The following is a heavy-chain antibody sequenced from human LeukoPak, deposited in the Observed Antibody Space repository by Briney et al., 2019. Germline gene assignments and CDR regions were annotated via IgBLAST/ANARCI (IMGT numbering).Heavy chain of an antibody. Sequence: GASVKVSCKASGYTFTGYYMHWVRQAPGQGLEWMGWINPNCGGTNYAQKFQGRVTMTRDTSISTAYMELSRLRSDDTAVYYCARASSDFWSGYSSAIGYWGQGTLVTVSS. CDR2: INPNCGGT. CDR1: GYTFTGYY. D-gene: IGHD3-3*01. CDR3: ARASSDFWSGYSSAIGY. J-gene: IGHJ4*02. V-gene: IGHV1-2*02.